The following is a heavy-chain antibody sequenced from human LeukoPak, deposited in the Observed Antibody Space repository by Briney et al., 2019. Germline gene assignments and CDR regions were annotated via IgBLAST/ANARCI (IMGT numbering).Heavy chain of an antibody. CDR2: IYSSGAT. CDR3: ARVSSGWSYYFDY. Sequence: SETLSLTCTVSGGSINSYYWSWIRQPAGMGLEWIGRIYSSGATNYNPSLKSRVTMSVDTSKNQFSLKLNSVTAADTAVYFCARVSSGWSYYFDYWGQGTLVTVSS. V-gene: IGHV4-4*07. D-gene: IGHD6-19*01. J-gene: IGHJ4*02. CDR1: GGSINSYY.